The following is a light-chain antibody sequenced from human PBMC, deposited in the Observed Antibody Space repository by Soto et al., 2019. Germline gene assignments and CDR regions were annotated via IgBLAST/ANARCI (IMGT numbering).Light chain of an antibody. J-gene: IGKJ1*01. CDR3: LQATQFPWT. CDR1: QSLVYSDGNTY. Sequence: DVVMTQSPLSLPVALGQPASISCRSSQSLVYSDGNTYLNWFQQRPGQAPRLLLYKISNRVSGVPDRFRGSGAGTDFTLTISRVEVEDVGVYYCLQATQFPWTFGQGTKVDIK. CDR2: KIS. V-gene: IGKV2-24*01.